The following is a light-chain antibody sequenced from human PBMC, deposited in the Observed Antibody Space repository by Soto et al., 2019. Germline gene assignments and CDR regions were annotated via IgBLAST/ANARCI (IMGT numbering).Light chain of an antibody. CDR2: VEVSGSY. CDR3: ETWDTNTWV. V-gene: IGLV4-60*03. Sequence: QPVLTQSSSASASPGSSVKLTCTLSSGHTTNIIAWHQQQPGKAPRHLMKVEVSGSYKRGSGVPDRFSGSSSGADRYLTISNLQSEDEADYYCETWDTNTWVFGGGTQLTVL. J-gene: IGLJ3*02. CDR1: SGHTTNI.